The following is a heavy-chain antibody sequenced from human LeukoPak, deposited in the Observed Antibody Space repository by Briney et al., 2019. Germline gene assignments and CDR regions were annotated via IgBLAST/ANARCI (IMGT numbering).Heavy chain of an antibody. CDR2: INPNSGAT. Sequence: GASVKVSCKASGYTFTGYYMHWVRQAPGQGLEWMGGINPNSGATNYAQKFQGRVTMTSDTSISTAYMELSRLRSDDTAVYYCARVQYSGSAALDYWGQGTLLTVSS. J-gene: IGHJ4*02. CDR3: ARVQYSGSAALDY. V-gene: IGHV1-2*02. CDR1: GYTFTGYY. D-gene: IGHD6-6*01.